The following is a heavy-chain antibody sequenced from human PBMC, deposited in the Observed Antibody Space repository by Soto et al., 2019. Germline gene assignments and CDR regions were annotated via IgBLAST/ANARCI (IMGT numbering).Heavy chain of an antibody. J-gene: IGHJ4*02. CDR1: GYTFTGYY. D-gene: IGHD6-13*01. Sequence: ASVKVSCKASGYTFTGYYMHWVRQAPGQGLEWMGWINPNSGGTNYAQKFQGRVTMTRDTSISTAYMELSRLRSDDTAVYYCARAEGIAAAALDYWGQGTLVTV. CDR3: ARAEGIAAAALDY. V-gene: IGHV1-2*02. CDR2: INPNSGGT.